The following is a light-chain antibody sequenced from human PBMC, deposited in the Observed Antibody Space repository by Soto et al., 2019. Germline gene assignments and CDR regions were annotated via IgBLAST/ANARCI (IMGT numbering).Light chain of an antibody. V-gene: IGKV3-15*01. Sequence: EIVMTQSPATLSLSPGERATLSCRAIQSVSSNLAWYQQKPGQAPRLLIYGASTRATGSPARFSGSGSGTEFTLTISRLQSEDFAVYFWQHYENWPLYTFGQGTKVDIK. CDR1: QSVSSN. CDR3: QHYENWPLYT. CDR2: GAS. J-gene: IGKJ2*01.